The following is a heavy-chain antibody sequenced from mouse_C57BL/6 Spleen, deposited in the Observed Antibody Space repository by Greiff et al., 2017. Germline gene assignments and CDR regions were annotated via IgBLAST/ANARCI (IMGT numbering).Heavy chain of an antibody. V-gene: IGHV1-69*01. J-gene: IGHJ2*01. CDR1: GYTFTSYW. CDR3: ARGGYFDY. Sequence: QVQLQQPGAELVMPGASVKLSCKASGYTFTSYWMHWVKQRPGQGLEWIGEIDPSDSYTNYNQKFKGKSTLTVDKSSSTAYMQLSNLTSEDSAVYYCARGGYFDYWGQGTTLTVSS. D-gene: IGHD1-1*02. CDR2: IDPSDSYT.